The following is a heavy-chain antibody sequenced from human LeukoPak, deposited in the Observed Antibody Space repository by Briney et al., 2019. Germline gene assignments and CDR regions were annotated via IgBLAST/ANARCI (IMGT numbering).Heavy chain of an antibody. CDR2: INHSGST. CDR1: GGSFSGYY. J-gene: IGHJ4*02. V-gene: IGHV4-34*01. Sequence: SETPSLTCAVYGGSFSGYYWSWIRQPPGKGLEWIGEINHSGSTNYNPSLKSRVTISVDTSKNQFSLKLSSVTAADTAVYYCARGQPGTAMVHYFDYWGQGTLVTVSS. D-gene: IGHD5-18*01. CDR3: ARGQPGTAMVHYFDY.